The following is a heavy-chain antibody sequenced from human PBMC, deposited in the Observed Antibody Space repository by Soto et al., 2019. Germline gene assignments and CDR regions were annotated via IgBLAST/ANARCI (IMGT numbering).Heavy chain of an antibody. V-gene: IGHV3-23*01. D-gene: IGHD1-26*01. CDR1: GFTFENFG. Sequence: PGGSLRLSCAASGFTFENFGMSWVRQAPGKGLEWISSISGSGLNKYYADSVKGRFTISRDNSKNTMYLELSNLRAEDTAVYHCAKNQGVELVPLATVDWFDPWGQGSVVTVSS. J-gene: IGHJ5*02. CDR3: AKNQGVELVPLATVDWFDP. CDR2: ISGSGLNK.